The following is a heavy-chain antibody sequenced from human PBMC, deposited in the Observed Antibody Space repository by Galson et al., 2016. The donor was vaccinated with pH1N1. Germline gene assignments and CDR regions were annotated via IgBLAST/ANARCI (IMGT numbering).Heavy chain of an antibody. J-gene: IGHJ4*02. CDR1: GHTFINYG. Sequence: SVKVSCKASGHTFINYGIAWVRQAPGQGPEWMGWISAYDGHTDYAQNFQGRVAMTIDTSTSTANMELRSLRSDDTAVYYCARRLYGDYVDYFDYWGQGTLVTVSS. CDR2: ISAYDGHT. V-gene: IGHV1-18*01. CDR3: ARRLYGDYVDYFDY. D-gene: IGHD4-17*01.